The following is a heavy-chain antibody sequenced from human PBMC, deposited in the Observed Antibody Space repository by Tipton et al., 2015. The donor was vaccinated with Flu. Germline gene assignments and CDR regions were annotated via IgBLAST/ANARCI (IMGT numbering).Heavy chain of an antibody. D-gene: IGHD3-10*02. CDR1: SGSIRSTNYF. V-gene: IGHV4-39*01. J-gene: IGHJ4*02. CDR3: ARLSYYDVDLKNFYFDH. CDR2: IYPSGTT. Sequence: TLSLTCTVSSGSIRSTNYFCAWIRQPPGKGLELIGSIYPSGTTYYNPSLKSRVTISVDTSKSQLSLKLRSVTAADTAVYYCARLSYYDVDLKNFYFDHWGQGALVTVSS.